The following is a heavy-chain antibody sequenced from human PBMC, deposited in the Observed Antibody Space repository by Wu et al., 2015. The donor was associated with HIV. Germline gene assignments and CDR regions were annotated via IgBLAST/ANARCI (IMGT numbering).Heavy chain of an antibody. CDR3: ARYPWWELGWFDP. CDR1: GYTFTGYY. CDR2: INPNSGDT. J-gene: IGHJ5*02. Sequence: QVQLVQSGAEVKKPGASVKVSCKASGYTFTGYYIHWVRQAPGQGLEWMGWINPNSGDTNYAQKFQGRVTMTRDTSISTAYMELSRLRSDDTAVYYCARYPWWELGWFDPWGQGTLVTVSS. V-gene: IGHV1-2*02. D-gene: IGHD1-26*01.